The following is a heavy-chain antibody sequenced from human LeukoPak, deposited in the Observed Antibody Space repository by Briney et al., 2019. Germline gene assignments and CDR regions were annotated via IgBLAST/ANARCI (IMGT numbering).Heavy chain of an antibody. CDR1: GGSISSYY. V-gene: IGHV4-59*01. Sequence: PSETLSLTCTVSGGSISSYYWSWIRQPPGKGLEWIGYIYYSGSTNYNPSLKSRVTISVDTSKNQFSPKLSSVTAADTAVYYCARFLGTGPEDVDWFDPWGQGTLVTVSS. J-gene: IGHJ5*02. D-gene: IGHD7-27*01. CDR3: ARFLGTGPEDVDWFDP. CDR2: IYYSGST.